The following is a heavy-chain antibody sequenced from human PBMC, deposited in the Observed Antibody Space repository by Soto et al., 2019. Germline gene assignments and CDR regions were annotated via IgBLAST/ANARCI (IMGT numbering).Heavy chain of an antibody. V-gene: IGHV4-39*01. CDR2: IYYSGST. D-gene: IGHD1-26*01. CDR1: GGSITSSSYY. CDR3: ATQGVGGSYVYTFDP. J-gene: IGHJ5*02. Sequence: QLHLRESGPGLVKPSETLSLTCTVSGGSITSSSYYWGWIRQPPGKGLEWIGSIYYSGSTYYNPALQSRVTISVDTSKKQFSLKVGSVTAADTAVYYWATQGVGGSYVYTFDPWGQGTLVTVSS.